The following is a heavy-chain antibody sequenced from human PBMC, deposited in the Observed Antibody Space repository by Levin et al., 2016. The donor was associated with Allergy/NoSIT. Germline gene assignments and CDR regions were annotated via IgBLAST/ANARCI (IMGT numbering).Heavy chain of an antibody. CDR2: INMGGTYT. CDR1: GFRFSDYW. CDR3: ARSMTADGGSMIRGVIEHNWFDP. Sequence: GESLKISCSVSGFRFSDYWMNWIRQAPGKGLEWVSYINMGGTYTRYADSVKGRFTISRDNAKNSLYLQMNSLRVDDTAVYYCARSMTADGGSMIRGVIEHNWFDPWGQGTLVTVSS. D-gene: IGHD3-10*01. J-gene: IGHJ5*02. V-gene: IGHV3-11*03.